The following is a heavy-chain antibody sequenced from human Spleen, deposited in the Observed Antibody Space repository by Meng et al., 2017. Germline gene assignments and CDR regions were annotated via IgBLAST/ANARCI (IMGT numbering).Heavy chain of an antibody. J-gene: IGHJ4*02. CDR2: ISSSSGYI. Sequence: GGSLRLSCTASGFNFFTYTMAWVRQAPGKGLEWVSSISSSSGYIYYADSLEGRFTISRDNAKNSICLQMSSLRAEDTAVYYCARTQRGETWGHYFSFWGQGTLVTVSS. CDR3: ARTQRGETWGHYFSF. V-gene: IGHV3-21*01. CDR1: GFNFFTYT. D-gene: IGHD3-16*01.